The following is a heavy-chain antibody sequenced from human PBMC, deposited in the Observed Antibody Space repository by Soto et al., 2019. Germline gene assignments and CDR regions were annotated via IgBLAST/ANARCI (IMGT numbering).Heavy chain of an antibody. CDR2: TIPIFGTA. D-gene: IGHD2-21*02. CDR3: ARGGGWVVTAALYYYYGMDV. J-gene: IGHJ6*02. Sequence: GASVKVSCKASGGTFSSYAISWVRQAPGQGLEWMGGTIPIFGTANYAQKFQGRVTITADESTSTAYMELSSLRSEDTAVYCCARGGGWVVTAALYYYYGMDVWGQGTTVTVSS. V-gene: IGHV1-69*13. CDR1: GGTFSSYA.